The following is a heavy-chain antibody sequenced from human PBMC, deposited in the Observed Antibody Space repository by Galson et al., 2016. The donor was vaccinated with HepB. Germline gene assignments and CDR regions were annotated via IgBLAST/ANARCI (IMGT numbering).Heavy chain of an antibody. D-gene: IGHD6-6*01. CDR1: GFTFGSYS. V-gene: IGHV3-48*01. CDR2: ISSSSSTV. Sequence: SLRLSCAASGFTFGSYSMNWVRQAPGKGLEWVSYISSSSSTVYYADSVKGRFTISRDNAKNSLYLQVDSLRGEDTAVYYCVTGGRPPYWGQGTLVTVSS. J-gene: IGHJ4*02. CDR3: VTGGRPPY.